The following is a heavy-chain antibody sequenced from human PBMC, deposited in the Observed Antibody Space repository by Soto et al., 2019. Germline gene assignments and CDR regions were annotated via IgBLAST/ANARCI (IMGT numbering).Heavy chain of an antibody. CDR2: ISTYNGNT. CDR1: GYTFTTYG. Sequence: QVQLEQSGAEVNKPGASVKVSCKASGYTFTTYGMSWLRQAPGQGLDWMGWISTYNGNTKYAERLQGRVTMTTDTTTSTAYMELRSLRSDDTAVYYCARGPTDYYDNSGNYFLDYWGQGTLVTVSS. CDR3: ARGPTDYYDNSGNYFLDY. V-gene: IGHV1-18*01. J-gene: IGHJ4*02. D-gene: IGHD3-22*01.